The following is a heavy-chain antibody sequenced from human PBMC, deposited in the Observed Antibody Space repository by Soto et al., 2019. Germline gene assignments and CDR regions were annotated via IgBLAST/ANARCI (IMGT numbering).Heavy chain of an antibody. Sequence: GASVKVSCKDSGFTFADSALQWVRQARGQSLEWMGRMLVDSHNTNSAQKFEESVTTAWDVSPSTAFMELRSLXSEGTAVYCCETGNNTSPFDYRRQRSLVTVSS. D-gene: IGHD1-26*01. CDR3: ETGNNTSPFDY. J-gene: IGHJ4*02. CDR2: MLVDSHNT. CDR1: GFTFADSA. V-gene: IGHV1-58*01.